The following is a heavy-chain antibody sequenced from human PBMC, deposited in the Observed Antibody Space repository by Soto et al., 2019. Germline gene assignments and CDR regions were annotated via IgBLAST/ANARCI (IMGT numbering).Heavy chain of an antibody. V-gene: IGHV5-51*01. D-gene: IGHD3-16*01. CDR1: GYSFANYW. CDR2: IYPVNSET. J-gene: IGHJ4*02. Sequence: PGESLKISCKGSGYSFANYWIGWVRQMPGKGLEWMGIIYPVNSETKYSPSFQGQVSISGDKSISTAYLQWTSLKASDIAMYYCARHGGGPFDYWGQGTLVTVSS. CDR3: ARHGGGPFDY.